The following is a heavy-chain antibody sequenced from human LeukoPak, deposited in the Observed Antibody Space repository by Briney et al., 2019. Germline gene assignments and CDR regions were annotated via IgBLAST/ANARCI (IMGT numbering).Heavy chain of an antibody. Sequence: PSETLSLTCAVYGGSFSGYYWSWIRQPPGKGLEWIGEINHSGSTNYNPSLKSRVTISVDTSKNQFSLKLSSVTAADTAEYYCASSLSSGWYRRLGYWGQGTLVTVSS. CDR3: ASSLSSGWYRRLGY. V-gene: IGHV4-34*01. D-gene: IGHD6-19*01. J-gene: IGHJ4*02. CDR1: GGSFSGYY. CDR2: INHSGST.